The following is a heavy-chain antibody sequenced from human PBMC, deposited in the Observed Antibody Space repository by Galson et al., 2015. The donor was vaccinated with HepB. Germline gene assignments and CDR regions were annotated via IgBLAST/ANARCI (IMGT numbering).Heavy chain of an antibody. V-gene: IGHV1-18*04. Sequence: SVKVSCKASGSTFTSYGISWVRQAPGQGLEWMGWISAYNGNTNYAQKLQGRVTMTTDTSTSTAYMELRSLRSDDTAVYYCARESVYSSGRAPFDYWGQGTLVTVSS. CDR1: GSTFTSYG. J-gene: IGHJ4*02. D-gene: IGHD6-19*01. CDR3: ARESVYSSGRAPFDY. CDR2: ISAYNGNT.